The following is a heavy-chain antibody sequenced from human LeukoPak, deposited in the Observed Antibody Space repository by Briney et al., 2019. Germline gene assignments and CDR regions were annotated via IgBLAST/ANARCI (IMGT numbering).Heavy chain of an antibody. CDR2: ISGSTNYI. D-gene: IGHD3-10*01. CDR3: ARSRSSSPYDKNLNY. Sequence: PGGSLRLSCTVSGFTFNSYTKSWVREAREKAVEWVASISGSTNYIYHAASVKGRFSISRDDAQSSVYLQMNSLKDEDTAVYYCARSRSSSPYDKNLNYWGQGTLVTVSS. CDR1: GFTFNSYT. J-gene: IGHJ4*02. V-gene: IGHV3-21*01.